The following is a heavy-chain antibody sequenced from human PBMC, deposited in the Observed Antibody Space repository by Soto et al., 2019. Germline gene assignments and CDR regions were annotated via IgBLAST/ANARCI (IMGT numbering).Heavy chain of an antibody. Sequence: ASVKVSCKAAGITYFISWVCQAPGSALYWMRWISLHTGYTNNAPNLQGRITMTTDTSTSTTYMELRSLRSDDAAVYYCATDERDDCSSINCHYFDHW. V-gene: IGHV1-18*04. D-gene: IGHD2-15*01. CDR1: GITYF. CDR3: ATDERDDCSSINCHYFDH. J-gene: IGHJ4*01. CDR2: ISLHTGYT.